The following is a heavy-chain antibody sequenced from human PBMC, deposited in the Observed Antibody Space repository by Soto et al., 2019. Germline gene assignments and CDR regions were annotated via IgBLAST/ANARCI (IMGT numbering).Heavy chain of an antibody. D-gene: IGHD2-2*01. CDR2: ISGSGGST. CDR3: AKPPTEYCSSTSCYD. J-gene: IGHJ4*02. V-gene: IGHV3-23*01. CDR1: GFTFSSYA. Sequence: GGSLRLSCAASGFTFSSYAMSWVRQAPGKGLEWVSAISGSGGSTYYADSVKGRFTISRDNSKNTLYLQMNSLIAEDTAVYYCAKPPTEYCSSTSCYDWGQGTLVTVSS.